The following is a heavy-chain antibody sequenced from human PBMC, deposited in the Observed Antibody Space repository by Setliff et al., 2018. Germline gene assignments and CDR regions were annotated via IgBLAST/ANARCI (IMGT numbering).Heavy chain of an antibody. Sequence: SGGSLRLSCAASGVTVSAYDMSWVRQAPGKGLEWVSLLDNDGSTYYSDSVQGRFTIFRDGSKNTLFLHMTSLRAEDTAVYYCAKPQVELRWGFESWGQGTPVTVSS. D-gene: IGHD1-7*01. CDR1: GVTVSAYD. V-gene: IGHV3-53*01. CDR2: LDNDGST. CDR3: AKPQVELRWGFES. J-gene: IGHJ4*02.